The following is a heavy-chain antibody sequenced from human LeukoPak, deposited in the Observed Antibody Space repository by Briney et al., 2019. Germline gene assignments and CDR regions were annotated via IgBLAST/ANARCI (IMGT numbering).Heavy chain of an antibody. CDR3: ARDLIAAAGTYY. CDR2: IYYRGST. V-gene: IGHV4-39*07. CDR1: GGSISSGSYY. Sequence: SETLSLTCTVSGGSISSGSYYWGWIRQPPGKGLEWIGSIYYRGSTYYHPSLQSRVTISVDTSKNQFSLKLSSVTAADTAVYYCARDLIAAAGTYYWGQGTLVTVSS. J-gene: IGHJ4*02. D-gene: IGHD6-13*01.